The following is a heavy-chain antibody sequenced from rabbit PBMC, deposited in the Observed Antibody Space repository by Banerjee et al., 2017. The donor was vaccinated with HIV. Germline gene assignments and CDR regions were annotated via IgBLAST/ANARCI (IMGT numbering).Heavy chain of an antibody. CDR2: IYVGGTST. V-gene: IGHV1S40*01. Sequence: QAPGKGLEWIGCIYVGGTSTYYASWAKGRFTISKTSSTTVTLQMTSLTGADTATYFCLRDEGAYSAGTAGRAYVWGPGTLVTVS. J-gene: IGHJ2*01. CDR3: LRDEGAYSAGTAGRAYV. D-gene: IGHD7-1*01.